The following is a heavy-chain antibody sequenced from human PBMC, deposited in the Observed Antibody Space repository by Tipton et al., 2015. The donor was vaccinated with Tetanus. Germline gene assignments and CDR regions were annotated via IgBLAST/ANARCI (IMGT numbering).Heavy chain of an antibody. CDR3: ARLYSYGSLYWFAP. Sequence: LSLTCTISGGSISNYYWSWIRQPPGKGLEWIGYIYYSGSTNYNPSLESRVTISVDTSKNQFSLKLRSVTAADTAVYYCARLYSYGSLYWFAPWGQGTLVTVSS. CDR2: IYYSGST. J-gene: IGHJ5*02. V-gene: IGHV4-59*01. D-gene: IGHD5-18*01. CDR1: GGSISNYY.